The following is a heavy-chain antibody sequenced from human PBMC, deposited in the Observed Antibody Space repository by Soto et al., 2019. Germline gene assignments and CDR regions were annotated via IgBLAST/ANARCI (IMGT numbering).Heavy chain of an antibody. V-gene: IGHV4-31*03. CDR2: IYYTGTT. D-gene: IGHD3-22*01. CDR3: ASDDSFSGEAGYGINV. CDR1: GATISSGGFY. J-gene: IGHJ6*02. Sequence: QVQLQESGPGLVEASETLSLTCTVSGATISSGGFYWSWIRQRPGKGLEWIGHIYYTGTTSYNPARNSRVTSSLDMSSDQFSLKWRSVTAADPAKYFCASDDSFSGEAGYGINVWGQGTTVTVSS.